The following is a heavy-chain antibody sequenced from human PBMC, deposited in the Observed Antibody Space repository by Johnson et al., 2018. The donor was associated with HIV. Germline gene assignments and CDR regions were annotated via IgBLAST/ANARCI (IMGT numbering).Heavy chain of an antibody. V-gene: IGHV3-30*03. D-gene: IGHD3-9*01. CDR3: ARDGRDLVTRGSFDV. Sequence: QVQLVESGGGVVQPGRSLRLSCAASGFTFSSYGMHWVRQAPGKGLEWVAVISYDGSNKYYADSVKGRFTISRDNSKNTLYLQMNSLRAEDTAVYYCARDGRDLVTRGSFDVWGQGTMVTVSS. CDR1: GFTFSSYG. CDR2: ISYDGSNK. J-gene: IGHJ3*01.